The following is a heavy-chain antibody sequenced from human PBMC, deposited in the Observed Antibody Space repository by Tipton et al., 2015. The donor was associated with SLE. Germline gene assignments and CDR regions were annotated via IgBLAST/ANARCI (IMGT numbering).Heavy chain of an antibody. CDR3: ARGFRPYYFDP. J-gene: IGHJ4*02. Sequence: TLSLTCEVYGVSFSGYYWSWIRQSPGKGLEWIGEINDAEGTKYNPSLESRVTMSIDTSKNRFSLNMNSVTAADTAVYYCARGFRPYYFDPWRQGTLVTVSS. CDR1: GVSFSGYY. D-gene: IGHD2-21*01. V-gene: IGHV4-34*01. CDR2: INDAEGT.